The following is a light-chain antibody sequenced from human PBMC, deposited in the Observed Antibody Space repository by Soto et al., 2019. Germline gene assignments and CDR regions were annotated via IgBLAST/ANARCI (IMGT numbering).Light chain of an antibody. CDR3: QQYNNWMWT. CDR2: GAS. V-gene: IGKV3-15*01. J-gene: IGKJ1*01. Sequence: EIVMTQSPASLSVSPGERATLSCRASQSVSSNLAWYQQKPGQAPRLLIHGASARATGIPDRFSGSGSATEFTLTISSLQSEDVAVYYCQQYNNWMWTFGQGTKVEFK. CDR1: QSVSSN.